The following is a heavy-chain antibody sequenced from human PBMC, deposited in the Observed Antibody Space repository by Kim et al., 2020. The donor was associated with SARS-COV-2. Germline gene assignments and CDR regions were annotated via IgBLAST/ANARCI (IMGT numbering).Heavy chain of an antibody. CDR1: GGSISSYY. Sequence: SETLSLTCTVSGGSISSYYWSWIRQPPRKGLEWIGYIYYSGSTSYNPSLKSRVTISVDTSKNQFSLKLSSVTAADTAVYYCARLVVTAIFDAFDIWGQGTMVTVSS. V-gene: IGHV4-59*08. CDR2: IYYSGST. CDR3: ARLVVTAIFDAFDI. D-gene: IGHD2-21*02. J-gene: IGHJ3*02.